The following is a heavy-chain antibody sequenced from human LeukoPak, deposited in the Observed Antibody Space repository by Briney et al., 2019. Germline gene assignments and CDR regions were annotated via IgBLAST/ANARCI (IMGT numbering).Heavy chain of an antibody. V-gene: IGHV3-74*01. CDR1: GFIFSSYW. CDR2: INTDGRST. CDR3: ARGKWEPLYY. D-gene: IGHD1-26*01. J-gene: IGHJ4*02. Sequence: GGSLRLSCAASGFIFSSYWMHWVRHAPGEGLAWVSRINTDGRSTSYADSVKGRFTISRDNAKNTLYLQMNSLRAEDTAVYYCARGKWEPLYYWGQGTLVTVSS.